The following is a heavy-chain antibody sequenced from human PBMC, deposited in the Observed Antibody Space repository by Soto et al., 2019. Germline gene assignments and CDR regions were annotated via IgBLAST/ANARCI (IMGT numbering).Heavy chain of an antibody. CDR2: ISSRGGST. CDR1: GFTFSDYY. J-gene: IGHJ5*01. CDR3: ARYGTRGDW. Sequence: GGSLRLSCAASGFTFSDYYMSWIRQAPGKGLEWLAYISSRGGSTKYADSVKGRFTISRDKAMNSLYLHLNSLRGGDTAVYYCARYGTRGDWWGLGTQVTVSS. D-gene: IGHD3-10*01. V-gene: IGHV3-11*06.